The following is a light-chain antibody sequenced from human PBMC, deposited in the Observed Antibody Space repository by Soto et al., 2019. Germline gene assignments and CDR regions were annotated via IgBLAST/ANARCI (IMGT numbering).Light chain of an antibody. V-gene: IGKV3-15*01. CDR2: GAS. CDR3: QQYNNWPPYT. Sequence: EIVMTQSAATLSVSPGERATLSCRASQSVSSNLAWYQQKPGQAPRLLIYGASTRATGIPARFSGSGSGTEFTLTISSLRSEDFAVYYCQQYNNWPPYTFGQGTKVDIK. CDR1: QSVSSN. J-gene: IGKJ2*01.